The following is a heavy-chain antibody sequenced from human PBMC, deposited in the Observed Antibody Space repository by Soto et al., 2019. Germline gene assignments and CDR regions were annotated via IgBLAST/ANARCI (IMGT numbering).Heavy chain of an antibody. CDR3: ARMRFGEVPYWLDP. V-gene: IGHV4-61*01. CDR2: VYYPGTT. CDR1: GGFVSSASYC. J-gene: IGHJ5*02. Sequence: QVQLQESGPGLVKPSETLSLTCTVSGGFVSSASYCWSWIRQPPGKELEFIAYVYYPGTTEYSPSLKSRASISLDTSKNQFSLNLSSVTTADTAIYYCARMRFGEVPYWLDPWGQGILVTVS. D-gene: IGHD3-3*01.